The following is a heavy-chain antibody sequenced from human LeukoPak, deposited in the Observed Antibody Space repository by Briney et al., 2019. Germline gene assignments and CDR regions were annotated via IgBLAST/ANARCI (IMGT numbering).Heavy chain of an antibody. V-gene: IGHV3-48*01. CDR3: AKASAMIVVVSKYFDY. D-gene: IGHD3-22*01. J-gene: IGHJ4*02. CDR2: ISSSSSTI. Sequence: GGSLRLSCAASGFTFSSYSMNWVRQAPGKGLEWVSYISSSSSTIYYADSVKGRFTISRDNAKNTLYLQMNSLRAEDTAVYYCAKASAMIVVVSKYFDYWGRGTLVTVSS. CDR1: GFTFSSYS.